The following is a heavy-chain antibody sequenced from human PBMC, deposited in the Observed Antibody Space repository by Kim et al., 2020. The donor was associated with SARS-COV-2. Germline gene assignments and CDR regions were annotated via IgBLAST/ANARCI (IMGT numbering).Heavy chain of an antibody. CDR1: GFTVSSNY. CDR2: IYSGGST. J-gene: IGHJ4*02. Sequence: GGSLRLSCAASGFTVSSNYMSWVRQAPGKGLEWVSVIYSGGSTYYADSVKGRFTISRDNSKNTLYLQMNSLRAEDTAVYYCARYVEVVRGVNDYWGQGTLVTVSS. CDR3: ARYVEVVRGVNDY. D-gene: IGHD3-10*01. V-gene: IGHV3-66*01.